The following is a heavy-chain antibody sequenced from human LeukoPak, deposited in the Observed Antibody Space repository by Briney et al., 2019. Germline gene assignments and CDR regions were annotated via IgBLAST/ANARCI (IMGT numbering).Heavy chain of an antibody. D-gene: IGHD3-22*01. CDR2: IWYDGSNK. CDR3: ARDLEGYYDSSGYFFDY. CDR1: GFTFSSYG. Sequence: GRSLRLSCAASGFTFSSYGMHWVRQAPGKGLEWVAVIWYDGSNKYYADSVKGRFTISRDNSKNTLYLQMNSLRAEDTAVNYCARDLEGYYDSSGYFFDYWGQGTLVTVSS. V-gene: IGHV3-33*01. J-gene: IGHJ4*02.